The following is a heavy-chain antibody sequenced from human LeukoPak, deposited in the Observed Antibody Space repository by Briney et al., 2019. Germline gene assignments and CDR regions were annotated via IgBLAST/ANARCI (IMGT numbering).Heavy chain of an antibody. CDR1: GFTVSSNY. J-gene: IGHJ3*02. Sequence: GGSLRLSCAASGFTVSSNYMSWVRQAPGKGLEWVSVIYSGGSTYYADSVKGRFTISRDNSKNTLYLQMNSLRAEDTAVYYCAKDYSSSWYLGAFDIWGQGTMVTVSS. CDR3: AKDYSSSWYLGAFDI. CDR2: IYSGGST. V-gene: IGHV3-53*01. D-gene: IGHD6-13*01.